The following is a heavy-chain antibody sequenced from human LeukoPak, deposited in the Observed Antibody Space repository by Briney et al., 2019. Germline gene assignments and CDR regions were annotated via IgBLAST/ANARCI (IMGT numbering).Heavy chain of an antibody. CDR2: IIPIFGTA. V-gene: IGHV1-69*06. CDR3: AREREGGLCFDY. Sequence: GSSVKVSCKASGGTFSSYAISWVRQAPGQGLEWMGGIIPIFGTANYAQKFQGRVTITADKSTSTAYIELSSLRSEDTAVYYCAREREGGLCFDYWGQGTLVTVSS. J-gene: IGHJ4*02. D-gene: IGHD3-16*01. CDR1: GGTFSSYA.